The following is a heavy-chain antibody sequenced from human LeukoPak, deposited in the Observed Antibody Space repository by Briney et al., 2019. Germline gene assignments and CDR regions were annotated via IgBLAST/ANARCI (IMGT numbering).Heavy chain of an antibody. CDR2: ISSSGTTI. V-gene: IGHV3-48*03. J-gene: IGHJ4*02. CDR1: GFTFSSFE. CDR3: ASYGSASL. D-gene: IGHD3-10*01. Sequence: GGSLRLSCVGSGFTFSSFEMNWVRQAPGKGLEWISYISSSGTTISYAHSVKGRFTISRDNANDSLYLQMSSLRVEDTAFYHCASYGSASLWGQGTLVTVSS.